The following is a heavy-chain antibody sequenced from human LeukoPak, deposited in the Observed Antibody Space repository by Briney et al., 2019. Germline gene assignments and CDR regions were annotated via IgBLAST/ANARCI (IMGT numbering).Heavy chain of an antibody. D-gene: IGHD1-1*01. V-gene: IGHV4-34*01. Sequence: KPSETLSLTCAVYGGSFSRYYWSWIRQSPGKGLEWIAEIDHRGDTNYNSSVKSRVTISVDTSKNQFSLKVRSLSAADTAVYYCARGPTISETGYFDFWGQGTLVTVSS. J-gene: IGHJ4*03. CDR1: GGSFSRYY. CDR3: ARGPTISETGYFDF. CDR2: IDHRGDT.